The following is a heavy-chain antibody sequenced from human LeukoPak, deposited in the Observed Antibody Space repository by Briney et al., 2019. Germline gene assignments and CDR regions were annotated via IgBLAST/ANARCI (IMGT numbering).Heavy chain of an antibody. D-gene: IGHD4-17*01. Sequence: SETLSLTCTVSGGSISSISYYWGWIRQPPGQGLEWIGNIYYSGNTYYSPSLKSRVTISLDTSKKQFSLKLSSVTAADTAVYYCARGGDYLPLDFWGQGTLVTVSS. CDR3: ARGGDYLPLDF. V-gene: IGHV4-39*07. CDR1: GGSISSISYY. CDR2: IYYSGNT. J-gene: IGHJ4*02.